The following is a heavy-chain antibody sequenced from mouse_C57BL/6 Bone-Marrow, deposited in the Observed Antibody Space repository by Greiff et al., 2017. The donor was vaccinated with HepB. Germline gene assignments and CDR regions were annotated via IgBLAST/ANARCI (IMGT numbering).Heavy chain of an antibody. V-gene: IGHV7-3*01. CDR2: IRNKANGYTT. CDR3: ASSPYDYFYFDY. CDR1: GFTFTDYY. Sequence: DVKLVESGGGLVQPGGSLSLSCAASGFTFTDYYMSWVRQPPGKALEWLGFIRNKANGYTTEYSASVKGRFTISRDNSQSILYLQMNALRAEDSATYYCASSPYDYFYFDYWGQGTTLTVSS. J-gene: IGHJ2*01. D-gene: IGHD2-4*01.